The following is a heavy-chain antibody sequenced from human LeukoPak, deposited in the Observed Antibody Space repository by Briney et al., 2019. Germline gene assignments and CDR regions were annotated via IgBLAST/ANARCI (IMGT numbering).Heavy chain of an antibody. Sequence: GGSLRLSCSASGFTFSSYAMHWVRQAPGEGLEYVSAISSNGGSTYYADSVKGRFTISRDNSKNTLYLQMSSLRAEDTAVYYCVKGAGYCSGGSCYFFFDYWGQGTLVTVSS. CDR3: VKGAGYCSGGSCYFFFDY. D-gene: IGHD2-15*01. CDR2: ISSNGGST. V-gene: IGHV3-64D*06. J-gene: IGHJ4*02. CDR1: GFTFSSYA.